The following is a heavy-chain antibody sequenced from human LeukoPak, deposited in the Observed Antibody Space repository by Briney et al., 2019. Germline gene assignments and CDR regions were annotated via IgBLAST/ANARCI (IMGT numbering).Heavy chain of an antibody. CDR3: ARGGYYYDSSGYYPLDY. CDR2: IYHSGST. V-gene: IGHV4-4*02. Sequence: SETLSPTCAVSGGSISSSNWWSWVRQPPGKGLEWIGEIYHSGSTNYNPSLKSRVTISVDKSKNQFSLKLSSVTAADTAVYYCARGGYYYDSSGYYPLDYWGQGTLVTVSS. J-gene: IGHJ4*02. D-gene: IGHD3-22*01. CDR1: GGSISSSNW.